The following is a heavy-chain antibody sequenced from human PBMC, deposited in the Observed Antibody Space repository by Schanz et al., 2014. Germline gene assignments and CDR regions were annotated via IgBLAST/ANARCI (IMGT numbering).Heavy chain of an antibody. J-gene: IGHJ4*02. V-gene: IGHV3-23*04. CDR1: GFSFSDYS. D-gene: IGHD3-10*01. CDR2: IGGSGSDT. Sequence: EVQLVESGGGLVKPGGSLRLSCAASGFSFSDYSMSWVRQAPGKGLEWVSYIGGSGSDTYYADSVRGRFTISRDNSKNMLYLQMNSLRADDTAVYYCAKKGGDYGSGSYQIIDDWGQGTLVTVSS. CDR3: AKKGGDYGSGSYQIIDD.